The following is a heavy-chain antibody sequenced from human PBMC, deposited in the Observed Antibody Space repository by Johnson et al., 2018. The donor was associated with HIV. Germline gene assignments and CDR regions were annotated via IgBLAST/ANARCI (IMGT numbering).Heavy chain of an antibody. CDR1: GFIFSSYG. J-gene: IGHJ3*02. CDR2: ISYDGSNK. Sequence: QVQLVESGGGVVQPGRSLRLSCAASGFIFSSYGMHWVRQAPGKGLEWVAVISYDGSNKYYADSVKGRFTISRDNSKNTLYLQMNSLRPEDTAVYYCARGGNEIDAFDIWSQGTMVTVSS. D-gene: IGHD1-1*01. V-gene: IGHV3-30*19. CDR3: ARGGNEIDAFDI.